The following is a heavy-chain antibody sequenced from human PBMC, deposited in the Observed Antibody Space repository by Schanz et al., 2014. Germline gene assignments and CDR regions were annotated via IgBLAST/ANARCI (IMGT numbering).Heavy chain of an antibody. CDR3: ARDGVDAAAGGNY. CDR2: INPSGGST. Sequence: QVDLIQTGAEVGKPGASVKVSCKASGYTFTSDSMHWVRQAPGQGLEWMGIINPSGGSTTYAQKFQGRVTMTRDTSTSTVYMELSSLRSEDTAVYYCARDGVDAAAGGNYWGQGTLVTVSS. D-gene: IGHD6-13*01. J-gene: IGHJ4*02. V-gene: IGHV1-46*03. CDR1: GYTFTSDS.